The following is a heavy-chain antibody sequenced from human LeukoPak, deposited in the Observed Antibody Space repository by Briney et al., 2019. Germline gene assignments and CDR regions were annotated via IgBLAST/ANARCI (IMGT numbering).Heavy chain of an antibody. Sequence: GGSLRLSCAASGFTFSSYAMSWVRQAPGRGLEWVSAISGSGGSTYYADSVKGRFTISRDNSKNTLSLQMNSLRAEDTAVYYCAKGSSGYSYWFDPWGQGTLVTVSS. CDR1: GFTFSSYA. CDR2: ISGSGGST. D-gene: IGHD3-22*01. V-gene: IGHV3-23*01. J-gene: IGHJ5*02. CDR3: AKGSSGYSYWFDP.